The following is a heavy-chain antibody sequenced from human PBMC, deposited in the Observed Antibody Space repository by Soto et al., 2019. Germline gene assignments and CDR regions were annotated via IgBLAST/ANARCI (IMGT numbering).Heavy chain of an antibody. Sequence: SETLSLTWSGYGYSVISSDYYWAWIRQPPGKGLEWIGSMFYSGLTYYNPSLKSRVTLSVDTSKNQFSARLNSVTAADTAVYYCAPLSVSLSGPYGIHVWGQGTTVTVSS. CDR2: MFYSGLT. CDR1: GYSVISSDYY. CDR3: APLSVSLSGPYGIHV. V-gene: IGHV4-39*01. J-gene: IGHJ6*02. D-gene: IGHD2-15*01.